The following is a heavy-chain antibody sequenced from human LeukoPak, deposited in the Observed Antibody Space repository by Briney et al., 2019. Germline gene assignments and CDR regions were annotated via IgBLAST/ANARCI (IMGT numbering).Heavy chain of an antibody. V-gene: IGHV1-46*01. CDR3: ARGSDSSGHSDWFDP. J-gene: IGHJ5*02. CDR1: GYTFTSYY. CDR2: INPSGGST. D-gene: IGHD3-22*01. Sequence: ASVKVYCKASGYTFTSYYMHWVRQAPGQGLEWMGIINPSGGSTSYAQKFQGRVTTTRDTSTSTVYMELSSLRSEDTAVYYCARGSDSSGHSDWFDPWGQGTLVTVSS.